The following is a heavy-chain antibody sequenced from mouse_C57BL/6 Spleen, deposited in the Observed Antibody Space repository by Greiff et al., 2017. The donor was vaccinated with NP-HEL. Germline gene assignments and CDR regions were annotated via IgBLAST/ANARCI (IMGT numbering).Heavy chain of an antibody. D-gene: IGHD2-5*01. CDR3: ARGAYYSNYDFAY. CDR1: GYSITSGYY. CDR2: ISYDGSN. V-gene: IGHV3-6*01. Sequence: EVKLQESGPGLVKPSQSLSLTCSVTGYSITSGYYWNWIRQFPGNKLEWMGYISYDGSNNYNPSLKNRISITRDTSKNQFFLKLNSVTTEDTATYYCARGAYYSNYDFAYWGQGTLVTVSA. J-gene: IGHJ3*01.